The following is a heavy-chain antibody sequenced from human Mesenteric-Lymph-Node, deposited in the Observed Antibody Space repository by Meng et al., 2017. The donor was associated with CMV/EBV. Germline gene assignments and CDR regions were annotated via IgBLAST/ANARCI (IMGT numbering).Heavy chain of an antibody. Sequence: GESLKISCAASGFPFSSYSMNWVRQAPGKGVEWVTSISSRNTYTHYADSVKGRFTISRDNTKNSLYLQMNSLRAEDTAVYYCARGVDFVDSSGYYFDLWGQGTLVTVSS. CDR2: ISSRNTYT. CDR3: ARGVDFVDSSGYYFDL. V-gene: IGHV3-21*01. D-gene: IGHD3-22*01. CDR1: GFPFSSYS. J-gene: IGHJ4*02.